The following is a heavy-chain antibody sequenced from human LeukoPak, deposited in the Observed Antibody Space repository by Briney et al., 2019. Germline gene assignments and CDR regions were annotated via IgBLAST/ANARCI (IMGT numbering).Heavy chain of an antibody. D-gene: IGHD3-10*01. CDR2: ISGSSSTI. J-gene: IGHJ4*02. CDR1: GFTFSSYA. V-gene: IGHV3-48*01. Sequence: GGSLRLSCAASGFTFSSYAMSWVRQAPGKGLEWVSAISGSSSTIYYADSVKGRFTISRDNAKNSLYLQMNSLRAEDTAVYYCARELQDVLLWFGELWGFDYWGQGTLVTVSS. CDR3: ARELQDVLLWFGELWGFDY.